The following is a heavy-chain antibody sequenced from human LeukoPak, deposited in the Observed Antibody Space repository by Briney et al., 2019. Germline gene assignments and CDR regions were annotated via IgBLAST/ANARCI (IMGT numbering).Heavy chain of an antibody. CDR1: GYSFTSYW. D-gene: IGHD5-18*01. CDR2: IYPGDSDT. V-gene: IGHV5-51*01. Sequence: GESLKISCKGSGYSFTSYWIGWVRQMPGKGLEWMGIIYPGDSDTRYSPSFQGQVTISVDKSISTAYLQWSSLKASDTAMYYCARHILDTAMDNAFDIWGQGTMITVSS. CDR3: ARHILDTAMDNAFDI. J-gene: IGHJ3*02.